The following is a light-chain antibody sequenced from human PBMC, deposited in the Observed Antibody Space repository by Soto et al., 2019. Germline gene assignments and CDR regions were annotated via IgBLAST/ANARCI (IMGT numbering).Light chain of an antibody. J-gene: IGKJ1*01. CDR1: QSIRSY. Sequence: DIQLTQSPSSLSASVGDKVTITCRASQSIRSYLNWVQQKPGKAPKLLIYDAFSLQTGVPSRFSGSGSGTDFSLTISSLQPEDFATYYCQQSYSTPPWTFGQGTKVEIK. CDR3: QQSYSTPPWT. CDR2: DAF. V-gene: IGKV1-39*01.